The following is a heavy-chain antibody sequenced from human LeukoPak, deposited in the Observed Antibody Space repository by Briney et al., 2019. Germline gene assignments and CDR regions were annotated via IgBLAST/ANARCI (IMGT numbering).Heavy chain of an antibody. J-gene: IGHJ3*02. V-gene: IGHV4-59*08. CDR2: IYYSGST. CDR3: ARAIYSTDAFDI. Sequence: PSETLSLTCTVSGGSISIYYWSWIRQPPGKGLEWIGYIYYSGSTNYNPSLKSRVTISVDTSKNQFSLKLSSVTAADTAVYYCARAIYSTDAFDIWGQGTMVTVSS. CDR1: GGSISIYY. D-gene: IGHD2-15*01.